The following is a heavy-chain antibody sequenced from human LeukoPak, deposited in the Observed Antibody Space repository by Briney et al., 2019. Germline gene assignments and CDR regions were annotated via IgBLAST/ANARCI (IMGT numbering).Heavy chain of an antibody. J-gene: IGHJ4*02. D-gene: IGHD2-15*01. CDR2: ISGSGGTT. CDR1: KFTFFNYG. CDR3: ALAAAASSFDY. Sequence: GGSLRLSCAASKFTFFNYGMHWVRQAPGKGLEWVSGISGSGGTTYYADSVKGRFTISRDNSKNTLYLQMNSLRVEDTAVYYCALAAAASSFDYWGQGTLLTVSS. V-gene: IGHV3-23*01.